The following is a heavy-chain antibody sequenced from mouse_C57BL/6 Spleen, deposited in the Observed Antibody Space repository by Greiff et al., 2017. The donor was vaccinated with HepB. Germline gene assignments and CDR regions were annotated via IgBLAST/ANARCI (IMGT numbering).Heavy chain of an antibody. D-gene: IGHD1-1*01. Sequence: EVKLEESGPGLVKPSQSLSLTCSVTGYSITSGYYWNWIRQFPGNKLEWMGYISYDGSNNYNPSLKNRISITRDTSKNQFFLKLNSVTTEDTATYYCARDYGSRRAYWGQGTLVTVSA. CDR1: GYSITSGYY. J-gene: IGHJ3*01. CDR3: ARDYGSRRAY. V-gene: IGHV3-6*01. CDR2: ISYDGSN.